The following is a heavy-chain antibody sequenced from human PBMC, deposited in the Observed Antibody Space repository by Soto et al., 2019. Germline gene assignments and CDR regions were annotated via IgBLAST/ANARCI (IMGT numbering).Heavy chain of an antibody. V-gene: IGHV1-18*01. D-gene: IGHD1-1*01. CDR3: ARGRYGDY. J-gene: IGHJ4*02. Sequence: QVHLVQSGAEVKKPGASVKVSCKGSGYAFTTYGITWVRQAPGQGLEWMGWISAHSGNTNYAQKLQGRVTVTRDTSTRTAYMELRSLRSDDTAVYYCARGRYGDYWGQGALVTVSS. CDR1: GYAFTTYG. CDR2: ISAHSGNT.